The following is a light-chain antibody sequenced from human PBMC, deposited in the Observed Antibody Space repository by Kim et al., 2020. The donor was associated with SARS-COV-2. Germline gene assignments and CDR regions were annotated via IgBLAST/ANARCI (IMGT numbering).Light chain of an antibody. CDR2: QDS. CDR1: KLGDKY. Sequence: SYELTQPPSVSVSPGQTASITCSGHKLGDKYACWYQQKPGQSPVLVIYQDSKRPSGIPERFSGSNSGNTATLTISGTQAMDEADYYCQAWDSSTVVFGGGTQLT. V-gene: IGLV3-1*01. CDR3: QAWDSSTVV. J-gene: IGLJ2*01.